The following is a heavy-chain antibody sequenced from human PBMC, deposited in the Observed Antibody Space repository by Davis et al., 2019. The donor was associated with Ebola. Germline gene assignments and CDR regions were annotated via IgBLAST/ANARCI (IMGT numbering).Heavy chain of an antibody. CDR3: ARDAPTFGELGWFDP. CDR1: GYSISSAYY. CDR2: IYHGGRT. V-gene: IGHV4-38-2*02. D-gene: IGHD3-10*01. Sequence: MPSETLSLTCTVSGYSISSAYYWGWIRQPPGKGLEWIGSIYHGGRTYLNPSLKSRVTMSEDASKNQFSLNLRSVTAADTAVYYCARDAPTFGELGWFDPWGQGTLVTVSS. J-gene: IGHJ5*02.